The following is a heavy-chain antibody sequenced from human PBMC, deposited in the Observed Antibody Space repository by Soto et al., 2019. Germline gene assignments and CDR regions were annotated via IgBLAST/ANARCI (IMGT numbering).Heavy chain of an antibody. CDR2: IYYDGTT. CDR1: GGSISISTSYY. J-gene: IGHJ5*02. Sequence: QLHLQESGPGLVKPSETLSLTCAVSGGSISISTSYYWAWTRQPPGKGLEWIGHIYYDGTTYYNPSFKGRVTLSVDTSKNPFSLKLTSVTASDTAVYYCARVGTLNWLDPWGQGTLVTVSS. CDR3: ARVGTLNWLDP. V-gene: IGHV4-39*01.